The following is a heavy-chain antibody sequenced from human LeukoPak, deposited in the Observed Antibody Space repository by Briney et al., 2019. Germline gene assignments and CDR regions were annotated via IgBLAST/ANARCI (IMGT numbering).Heavy chain of an antibody. D-gene: IGHD2-21*02. CDR3: AKDWAYCGGDCYSTVDY. J-gene: IGHJ4*02. Sequence: ASVKVSCKASGYTFTSYGISWVRQAPGQGLEWMGWISAYNGNTNYAQKLQGRVTMTTDTSTSTAYMELRSLRSDDTAVYYCAKDWAYCGGDCYSTVDYWGQGTLVTVSS. CDR2: ISAYNGNT. CDR1: GYTFTSYG. V-gene: IGHV1-18*01.